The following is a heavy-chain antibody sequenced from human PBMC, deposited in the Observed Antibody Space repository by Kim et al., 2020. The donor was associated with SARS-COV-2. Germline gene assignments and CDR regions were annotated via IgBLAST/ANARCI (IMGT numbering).Heavy chain of an antibody. J-gene: IGHJ4*02. Sequence: YADSVKGRFTISRDNSKNTLYLQMNSLRAEDTAVYYCAKGHYDILTTLDYWGQGTLVTVSS. V-gene: IGHV3-23*01. CDR3: AKGHYDILTTLDY. D-gene: IGHD3-9*01.